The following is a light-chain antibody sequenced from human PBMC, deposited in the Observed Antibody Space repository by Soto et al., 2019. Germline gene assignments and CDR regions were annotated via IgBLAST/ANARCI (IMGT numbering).Light chain of an antibody. CDR3: MQRRELHYT. CDR1: QCLLDSPEGNTY. Sequence: DIVMTQPLLSLPVTPGEPASISCRSSQCLLDSPEGNTYLDWYLQKTGQSPQLLIYTLWNHASRVPDRFSGSGSGTDLTLKISSVEADDVGVYDFMQRRELHYTFGQGTKLEIK. CDR2: TLW. V-gene: IGKV2-40*01. J-gene: IGKJ2*01.